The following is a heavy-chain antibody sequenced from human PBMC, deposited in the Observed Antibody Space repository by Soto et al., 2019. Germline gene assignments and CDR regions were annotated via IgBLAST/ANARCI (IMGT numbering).Heavy chain of an antibody. CDR3: AKSGRDARPPTTGGTS. J-gene: IGHJ5*02. D-gene: IGHD3-10*01. Sequence: EVQLLESGGGLVQPGGSLRLSCAASGFTFSSYAMSWVRQAPGKGLEWVSAISGSGGSTYYADSVKGRFTISRDNSTNTLYLQMNSLRAEDTAVYYCAKSGRDARPPTTGGTSWGQGTLVTVSS. CDR2: ISGSGGST. V-gene: IGHV3-23*01. CDR1: GFTFSSYA.